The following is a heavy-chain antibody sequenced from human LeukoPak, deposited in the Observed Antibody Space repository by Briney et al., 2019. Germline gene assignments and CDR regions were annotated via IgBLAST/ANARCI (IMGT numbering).Heavy chain of an antibody. J-gene: IGHJ3*02. CDR1: GYTFTGYY. V-gene: IGHV1-2*02. CDR3: ARDLLTPGDAFDI. D-gene: IGHD2-8*01. Sequence: ASVKVSCKASGYTFTGYYMHWVRQAPGQGLEWMGWINPNSGGTNYAQKFQGRVTMTGDTSISTAYMELSRLRSDDTAVYYCARDLLTPGDAFDIWGQGTMVTVSS. CDR2: INPNSGGT.